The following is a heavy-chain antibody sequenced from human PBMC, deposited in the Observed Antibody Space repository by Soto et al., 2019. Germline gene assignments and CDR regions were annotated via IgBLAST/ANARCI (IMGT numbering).Heavy chain of an antibody. D-gene: IGHD3-3*01. CDR2: IIPIFGTA. Sequence: SVTVSCEASGGTFRRYAISWVRQAPGQGLEVLGGIIPIFGTANYAQKFQGRVTITADESTSTAYMELSSLRSEDTAVYYCARGVYEYYDFWSGYSWYYYGMDVWVQGTTVTVSS. CDR1: GGTFRRYA. J-gene: IGHJ6*02. V-gene: IGHV1-69*13. CDR3: ARGVYEYYDFWSGYSWYYYGMDV.